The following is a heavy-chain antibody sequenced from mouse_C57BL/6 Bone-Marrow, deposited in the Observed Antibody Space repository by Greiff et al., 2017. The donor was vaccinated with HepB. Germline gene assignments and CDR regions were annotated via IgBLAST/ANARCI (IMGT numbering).Heavy chain of an antibody. Sequence: QVQLQQSGAELVRPGASVKLSCKASGYTFTDYYINWVKQRPGQGLEWIARIYPGSGNTYYNEKFKGKATLTAEKSSSTAYMQLSSLTSEDSAVYFCARSYYYASDYWGQGTTLTVSS. CDR1: GYTFTDYY. CDR3: ARSYYYASDY. J-gene: IGHJ2*01. CDR2: IYPGSGNT. V-gene: IGHV1-76*01. D-gene: IGHD1-1*01.